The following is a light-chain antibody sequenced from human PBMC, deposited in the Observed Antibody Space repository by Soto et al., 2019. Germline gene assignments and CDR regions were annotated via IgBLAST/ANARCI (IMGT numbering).Light chain of an antibody. CDR1: QSVGNNF. CDR2: GAS. CDR3: QQRRNWPLT. J-gene: IGKJ4*01. V-gene: IGKV3D-20*02. Sequence: EIVLTQSPGTLSLSPGERATLSCRASQSVGNNFLAWYQKKRGQAPRLLISGASTRAAGIPDRFSGSGSGTDFPLTISGLEPEVFSVCYGQQRRNWPLTFGGGTKVEI.